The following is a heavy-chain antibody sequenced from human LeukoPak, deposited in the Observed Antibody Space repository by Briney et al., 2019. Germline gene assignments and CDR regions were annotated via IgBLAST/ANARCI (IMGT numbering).Heavy chain of an antibody. CDR2: IYYSGST. D-gene: IGHD6-19*01. V-gene: IGHV4-59*05. CDR3: ARHLIAVAVSRSDAFDI. Sequence: PSETLSLTCTVSGGSISSYYWSWIRQPPGKGLEWIGSIYYSGSTYYNPSLKSRVTISVDTSKNQFSLKLSSVTAADTAVYYCARHLIAVAVSRSDAFDIWGQGTVVTVSS. J-gene: IGHJ3*02. CDR1: GGSISSYY.